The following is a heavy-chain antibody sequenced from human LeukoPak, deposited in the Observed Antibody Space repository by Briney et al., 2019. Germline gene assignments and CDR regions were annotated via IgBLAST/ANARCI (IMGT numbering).Heavy chain of an antibody. CDR2: ISYDGSNK. Sequence: GRSLRLSCAASGFTFSSYGMHWVRQAPGKGLEWVAAISYDGSNKYYADSVKGRFTISRDNSKNTLYLQMNSLRAEGTAVYYCATSVGYDSSGSPYFDYWGQGTLVTVSS. D-gene: IGHD3-22*01. J-gene: IGHJ4*02. CDR3: ATSVGYDSSGSPYFDY. V-gene: IGHV3-30*03. CDR1: GFTFSSYG.